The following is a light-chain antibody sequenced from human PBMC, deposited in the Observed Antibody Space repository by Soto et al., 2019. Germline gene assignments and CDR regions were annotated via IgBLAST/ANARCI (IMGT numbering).Light chain of an antibody. J-gene: IGKJ1*01. CDR2: LSF. CDR3: MQGLHGPWT. CDR1: QSLLHSNGNTY. V-gene: IGKV2-28*01. Sequence: DVVMTQSPLSLPVTPGEPASISCRSSQSLLHSNGNTYLDWYLQKPGQSPQLLIYLSFNRASGVPDRFSGSGTGTDFTLKISRVEGEDVGVYYCMQGLHGPWTFGQGTKLEIK.